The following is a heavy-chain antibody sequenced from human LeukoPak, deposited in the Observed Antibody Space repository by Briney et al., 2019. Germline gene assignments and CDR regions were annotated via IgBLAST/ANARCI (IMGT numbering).Heavy chain of an antibody. J-gene: IGHJ4*02. CDR1: GFTFSSYW. D-gene: IGHD3-22*01. CDR3: ARAYYDSSGRYFDY. V-gene: IGHV3-74*01. Sequence: GGSLRLSCAASGFTFSSYWMHWVRQAPGKGLVWVPRINNNGSITNYADSVKGRFTVSRDNAKNTVYLQMNSLRAEDTAVYYCARAYYDSSGRYFDYWGQGTLVTVSS. CDR2: INNNGSIT.